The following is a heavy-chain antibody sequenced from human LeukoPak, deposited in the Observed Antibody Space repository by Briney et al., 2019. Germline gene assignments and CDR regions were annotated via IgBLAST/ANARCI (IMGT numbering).Heavy chain of an antibody. Sequence: ASVKVSCKASGYTFTSYDTNWVRQATGRGLEWMGWMNPNSGNTGYAQKFQGRVTITRNTSISTVYMELSSLRSEDTAVYYCARALTVGVAASNYYYYMDVWGKGTTVTVSS. V-gene: IGHV1-8*03. CDR3: ARALTVGVAASNYYYYMDV. CDR1: GYTFTSYD. J-gene: IGHJ6*03. CDR2: MNPNSGNT. D-gene: IGHD2-15*01.